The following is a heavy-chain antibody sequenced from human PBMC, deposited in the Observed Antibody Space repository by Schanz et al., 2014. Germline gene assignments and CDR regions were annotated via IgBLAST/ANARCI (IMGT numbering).Heavy chain of an antibody. Sequence: QVQLVESGGGVVQPGGSLRLSCAASRFTFSTYAMHLVRQAPGKGLGWLAVISSDGFNKFYADSVKGRFTISRDNSKNTLYLQMNSLRTEDTAVYYCARGDMVRGVFDYWGQGTLVTVSS. J-gene: IGHJ4*02. CDR3: ARGDMVRGVFDY. CDR2: ISSDGFNK. D-gene: IGHD3-10*01. CDR1: RFTFSTYA. V-gene: IGHV3-30*04.